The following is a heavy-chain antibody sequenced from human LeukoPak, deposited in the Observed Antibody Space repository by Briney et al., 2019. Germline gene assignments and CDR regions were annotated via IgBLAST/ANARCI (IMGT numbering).Heavy chain of an antibody. D-gene: IGHD2-2*01. J-gene: IGHJ5*02. CDR3: AKDRLYCSSTSCYNWFDP. Sequence: PGGSLRLSCAASGFTFDDYAMHWVRQAPGKGLEWVSGISWNSGSIGYADSVKGRFTISRDNSKNTLYLQMNSLRAEDTAVYYCAKDRLYCSSTSCYNWFDPWGQGTLVTVSS. CDR1: GFTFDDYA. V-gene: IGHV3-9*01. CDR2: ISWNSGSI.